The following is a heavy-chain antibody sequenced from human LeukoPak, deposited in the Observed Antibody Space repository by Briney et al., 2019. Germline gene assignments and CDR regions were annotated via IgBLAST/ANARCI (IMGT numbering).Heavy chain of an antibody. CDR1: GYTFTSYY. CDR3: ARGQAYYYGSGSYYNTWYFDY. CDR2: INPSGGST. V-gene: IGHV1-46*01. Sequence: ASVKVSCKASGYTFTSYYMHWVRQAPGQGLEWMGIINPSGGSTSYAQKFQGRVTMTRDTSISTAYMELSRLRSDDTAVYYCARGQAYYYGSGSYYNTWYFDYWGQGTLVTVSS. D-gene: IGHD3-10*01. J-gene: IGHJ4*02.